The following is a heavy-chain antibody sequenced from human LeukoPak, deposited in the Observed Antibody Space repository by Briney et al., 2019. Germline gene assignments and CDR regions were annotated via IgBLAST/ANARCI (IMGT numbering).Heavy chain of an antibody. CDR2: IYHTGST. J-gene: IGHJ4*02. V-gene: IGHV4-30-2*05. D-gene: IGHD4-17*01. CDR1: GGSISSGGYS. CDR3: ARERRLRSYYFDY. Sequence: SQTLSLTCAVSGGSISSGGYSWSWVRQPPGKGLEWIEYIYHTGSTYYNPSLKSRVTISVDTSKNQFSLKLSSVTAADTAVYYCARERRLRSYYFDYWGQGTLVTVSS.